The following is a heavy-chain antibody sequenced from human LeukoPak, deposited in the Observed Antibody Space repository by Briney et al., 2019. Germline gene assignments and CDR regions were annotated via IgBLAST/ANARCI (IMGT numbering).Heavy chain of an antibody. D-gene: IGHD6-13*01. CDR1: GYTFTGYY. V-gene: IGHV1-2*02. CDR2: INPNSGGT. Sequence: ASVKVSCKASGYTFTGYYMHWVRQAPGQGLEWMGWINPNSGGTNYAQKFQGRVTMTRDTSISTAYTELSRLRSDDTAVYYCARTYSSSWYGMFDYWGQGTLVTVSS. CDR3: ARTYSSSWYGMFDY. J-gene: IGHJ4*02.